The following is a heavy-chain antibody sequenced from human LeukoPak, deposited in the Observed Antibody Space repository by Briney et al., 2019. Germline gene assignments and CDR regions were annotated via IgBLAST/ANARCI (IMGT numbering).Heavy chain of an antibody. CDR2: IFSSGSNT. D-gene: IGHD3-10*01. CDR1: GFSFSDSV. CDR3: GSKTGRTGTYY. Sequence: GGSLRLSCAASGFSFSDSVMSWVRRAPGRGLEWVSAIFSSGSNTYYADSVKGRFTISRDNSKNTLFLQMNSLRAEDTAVYHCGSKTGRTGTYYWCQGTLVTVSS. J-gene: IGHJ4*02. V-gene: IGHV3-23*05.